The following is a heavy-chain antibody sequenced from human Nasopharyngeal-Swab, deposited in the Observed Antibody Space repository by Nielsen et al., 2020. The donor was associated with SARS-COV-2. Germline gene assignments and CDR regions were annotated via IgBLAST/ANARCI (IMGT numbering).Heavy chain of an antibody. V-gene: IGHV4-39*07. Sequence: SETLSLTCTVSGASISSSINYWGWIRQSPQKGLEWIGTIFYSGSTYYNPSLKSRVTLSVDTSKNQFSLKLSSVTAADTAVYYCARDESGDYLGLPFDYWGQGTLVTVSS. CDR2: IFYSGST. J-gene: IGHJ4*02. CDR3: ARDESGDYLGLPFDY. D-gene: IGHD4-17*01. CDR1: GASISSSINY.